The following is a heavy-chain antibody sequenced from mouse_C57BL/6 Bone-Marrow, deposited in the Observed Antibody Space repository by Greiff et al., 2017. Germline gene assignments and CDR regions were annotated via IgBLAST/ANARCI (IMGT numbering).Heavy chain of an antibody. V-gene: IGHV1-53*01. CDR2: INPRNGGT. J-gene: IGHJ3*01. CDR1: GYTFTSYW. D-gene: IGHD4-1*01. CDR3: ARGDLDWDWVAY. Sequence: QVQLQQPGTELVKPGASVKLSCKASGYTFTSYWMHWVKQRPGQGLEWIGNINPRNGGTNYNEKFKSKATLTVDKSSSTGYMQLSSRASEDSAVYYCARGDLDWDWVAYWGQGTLVTVSA.